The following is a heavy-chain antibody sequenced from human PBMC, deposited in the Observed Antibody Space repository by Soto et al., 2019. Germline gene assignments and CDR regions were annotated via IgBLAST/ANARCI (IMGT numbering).Heavy chain of an antibody. J-gene: IGHJ4*02. V-gene: IGHV4-34*01. Sequence: QVQLQQWGAGLLKPSETLSLTCAVYGGSFSGYYWTWIRQPPGTGLEWIGEINHSGSTNYNPSLKSGVTIPVDTPTDQVSLKLTSVTAADTAVYYCARDKITGLFDYWGQGPLVTVSS. CDR2: INHSGST. CDR3: ARDKITGLFDY. D-gene: IGHD2-8*02. CDR1: GGSFSGYY.